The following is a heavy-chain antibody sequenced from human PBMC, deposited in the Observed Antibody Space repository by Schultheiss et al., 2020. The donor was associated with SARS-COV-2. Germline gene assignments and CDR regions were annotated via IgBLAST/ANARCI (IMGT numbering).Heavy chain of an antibody. Sequence: GSLRLSCTVSGGSISSYYWSWIRQPPGKGLEWIGYIYYSGSTNYNPSLKSRVTISVDTSKNQFSLKLSSVTAADTAVYYCARQNSGSYHDFDYWGQGTLVTVSS. J-gene: IGHJ4*02. V-gene: IGHV4-59*08. CDR2: IYYSGST. CDR3: ARQNSGSYHDFDY. CDR1: GGSISSYY. D-gene: IGHD1-26*01.